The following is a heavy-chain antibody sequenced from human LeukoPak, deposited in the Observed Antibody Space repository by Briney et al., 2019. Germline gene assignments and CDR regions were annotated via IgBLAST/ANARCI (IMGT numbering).Heavy chain of an antibody. V-gene: IGHV3-23*01. J-gene: IGHJ6*04. Sequence: GGSLRLSCAASGFTFTNYAMNWVRQAPGKGLEWVSTIISSGDKTYYSDSVKGRSTISRGDFKNTLSLQLNSLRDGDTAVYYCARSRTTSSFWWYYGFDVWGKGTTVIVSS. CDR3: ARSRTTSSFWWYYGFDV. CDR2: IISSGDKT. D-gene: IGHD2-15*01. CDR1: GFTFTNYA.